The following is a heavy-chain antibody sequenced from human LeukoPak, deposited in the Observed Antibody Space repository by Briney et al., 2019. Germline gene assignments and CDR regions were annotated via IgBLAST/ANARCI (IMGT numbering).Heavy chain of an antibody. CDR2: IIPIFGTA. CDR3: ARGVDSLQISGWYFEYYFDS. J-gene: IGHJ4*02. CDR1: GGTFSSYA. D-gene: IGHD6-19*01. Sequence: SVKVSCKASGGTFSSYAISWVRQAPGQGLEWMGGIIPIFGTANYAQKFQGRVTITADESTSTAYMELSSLRSEDTAVYYCARGVDSLQISGWYFEYYFDSWGQGTLVTVSS. V-gene: IGHV1-69*13.